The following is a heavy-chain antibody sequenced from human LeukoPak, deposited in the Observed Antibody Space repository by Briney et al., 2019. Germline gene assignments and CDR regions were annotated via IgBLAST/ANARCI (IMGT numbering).Heavy chain of an antibody. CDR1: GLTFSNFA. V-gene: IGHV3-23*01. CDR2: ISEGGGAT. Sequence: GGSLRLSCAASGLTFSNFAMSWVRQAPGKGLEWVSGISEGGGATYYADSVKGRFSISRDNSKDTLFLQMNSLRAEDTAIYYCAILNGGYCSGGSCFWGQGALVTVSS. D-gene: IGHD2-15*01. J-gene: IGHJ4*02. CDR3: AILNGGYCSGGSCF.